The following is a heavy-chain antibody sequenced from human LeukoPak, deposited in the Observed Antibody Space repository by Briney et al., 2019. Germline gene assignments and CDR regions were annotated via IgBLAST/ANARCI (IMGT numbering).Heavy chain of an antibody. J-gene: IGHJ4*02. CDR3: ARERLPAAIPFDY. V-gene: IGHV3-30*04. D-gene: IGHD2-2*01. Sequence: GGSLRLSCAASGFTFSSYAMHWVRQAPGKGLEWVAVISYDGSNKYYADSVKGRFTISRDNSKSTLYLQMNSLRAEDTAVYYCARERLPAAIPFDYWGQGTLVTVSS. CDR2: ISYDGSNK. CDR1: GFTFSSYA.